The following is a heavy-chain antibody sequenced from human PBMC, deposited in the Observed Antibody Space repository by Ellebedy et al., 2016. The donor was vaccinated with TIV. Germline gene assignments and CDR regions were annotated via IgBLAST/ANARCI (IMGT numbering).Heavy chain of an antibody. CDR3: ARDLITIFGVVGYHDY. Sequence: GESLKISCAASGFTFSSYWMSWVRQAPGKGLEWVANIKEDGSEKYYVDSVKGRFIISRDSAKNSLYLQMNSLRAEDTAVYYCARDLITIFGVVGYHDYWGQGTLVTVSS. D-gene: IGHD3-3*01. CDR2: IKEDGSEK. J-gene: IGHJ4*02. CDR1: GFTFSSYW. V-gene: IGHV3-7*03.